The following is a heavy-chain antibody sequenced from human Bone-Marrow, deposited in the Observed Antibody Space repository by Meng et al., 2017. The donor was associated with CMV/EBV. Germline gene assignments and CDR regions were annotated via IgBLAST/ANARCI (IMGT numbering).Heavy chain of an antibody. D-gene: IGHD3/OR15-3a*01. CDR1: GYTFTSYY. CDR3: ARVLDVLSYMVKTELDY. J-gene: IGHJ4*02. Sequence: ASVKVSCKASGYTFTSYYMHWVRQAPGQGLEWMGIINPSGGSTSYAQKFQGRVTMTRDTSTSTVYMELSRLRSDDTAVYYCARVLDVLSYMVKTELDYWGQGNLVTVSS. V-gene: IGHV1-46*01. CDR2: INPSGGST.